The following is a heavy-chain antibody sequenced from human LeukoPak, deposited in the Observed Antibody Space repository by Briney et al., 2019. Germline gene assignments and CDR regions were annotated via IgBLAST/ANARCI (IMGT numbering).Heavy chain of an antibody. J-gene: IGHJ3*02. D-gene: IGHD3-3*01. CDR1: GYTFTSYY. V-gene: IGHV1-46*01. Sequence: ASVKVSCKASGYTFTSYYMHWVRQAPGQGLEWMGIINPSGGSTSYAQKFQGRVTMTRDTSTSTVYMELSSLRSEDTAVYYCAREAEYYDFWSGYYFSHAFDIWGQGTMVTVSS. CDR2: INPSGGST. CDR3: AREAEYYDFWSGYYFSHAFDI.